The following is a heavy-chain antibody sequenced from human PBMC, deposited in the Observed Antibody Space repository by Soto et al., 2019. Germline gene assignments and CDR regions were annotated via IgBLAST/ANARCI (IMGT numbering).Heavy chain of an antibody. Sequence: ASVKVSCKASGYTFTSYYMHWVRQAPGQGLEWMGIINPSGGSTSYAQKFQGRVTMTRDTSTSTVYMELSSLRSEDTAVYYCARSIRYDYVWGSYRGGSTFDIWGQGTMVTVSS. J-gene: IGHJ3*02. CDR3: ARSIRYDYVWGSYRGGSTFDI. D-gene: IGHD3-16*02. V-gene: IGHV1-46*01. CDR2: INPSGGST. CDR1: GYTFTSYY.